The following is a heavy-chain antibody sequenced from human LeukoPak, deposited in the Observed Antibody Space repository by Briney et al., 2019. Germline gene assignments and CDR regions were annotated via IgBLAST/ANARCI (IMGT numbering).Heavy chain of an antibody. V-gene: IGHV4-39*07. D-gene: IGHD2-15*01. Sequence: PSETLSLTCTVSGGSISSSSYYWGWIRQPPGKGLEWIGSIYYSGSTYYNPSLKSRVTISVDTSKNQFSLKLSSVTAADTAVYYCARVCSGGSCYSYDAFDIWGQGTMVTVSS. J-gene: IGHJ3*02. CDR3: ARVCSGGSCYSYDAFDI. CDR1: GGSISSSSYY. CDR2: IYYSGST.